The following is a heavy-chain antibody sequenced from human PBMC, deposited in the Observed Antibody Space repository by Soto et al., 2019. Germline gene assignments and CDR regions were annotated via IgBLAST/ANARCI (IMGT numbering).Heavy chain of an antibody. D-gene: IGHD6-13*01. CDR3: ARDRYSKSDYKYGMDV. CDR2: IYSDGTT. Sequence: GWSLRLSCAASGFTVSSNYMTLVRQAPGKGLEWVSVIYSDGTTYYADSVKGRFTISRDNSKNTLYLQMNSLRAEDTAVYYCARDRYSKSDYKYGMDVWGKGTTVTVSS. V-gene: IGHV3-53*01. J-gene: IGHJ6*04. CDR1: GFTVSSNY.